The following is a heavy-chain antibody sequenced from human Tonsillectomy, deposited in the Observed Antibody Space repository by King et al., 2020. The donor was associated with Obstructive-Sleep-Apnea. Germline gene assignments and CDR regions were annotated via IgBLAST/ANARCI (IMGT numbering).Heavy chain of an antibody. CDR2: ITWNGDST. CDR1: GFSFDDYG. CDR3: ARGYCSSANCYLRYYYGLDV. Sequence: VQLVESGGGVVWPGGSLRLSCAASGFSFDDYGMSWVRQAPGKGLEWVSGITWNGDSTGYADSVKGRFTISRDNAKNSLYLQMNSLRAEDTALYHCARGYCSSANCYLRYYYGLDVWGQGTTVTVSS. J-gene: IGHJ6*02. D-gene: IGHD2-2*01. V-gene: IGHV3-20*01.